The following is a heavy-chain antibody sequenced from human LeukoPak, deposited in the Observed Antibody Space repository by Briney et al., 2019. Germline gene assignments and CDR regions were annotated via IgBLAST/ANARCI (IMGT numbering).Heavy chain of an antibody. Sequence: GGSLRRSCRASGFIFSKYALVWVRQAPGKGLEWVSVIWASGGNTMYADAVKGRFTISRDNSKNTLYLQMNSLGADDTAVYYCGRDPNGDYVGAFEFWGQGTMVTVSS. J-gene: IGHJ3*01. D-gene: IGHD4-17*01. V-gene: IGHV3-23*01. CDR3: GRDPNGDYVGAFEF. CDR2: IWASGGNT. CDR1: GFIFSKYA.